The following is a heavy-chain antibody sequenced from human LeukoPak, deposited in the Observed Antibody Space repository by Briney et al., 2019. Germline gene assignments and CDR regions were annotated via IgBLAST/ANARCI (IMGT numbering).Heavy chain of an antibody. CDR2: IIPILGIA. Sequence: SVKVSCKASGGTFSSYTISWERQAPGQGLEWMGRIIPILGIANYAQKFQGRVTITADKSTSTAYMELSSLRSEDTAVYYCARVKDSYVNYGMDVWGQGTTVTDSS. CDR3: ARVKDSYVNYGMDV. CDR1: GGTFSSYT. D-gene: IGHD5-24*01. J-gene: IGHJ6*02. V-gene: IGHV1-69*02.